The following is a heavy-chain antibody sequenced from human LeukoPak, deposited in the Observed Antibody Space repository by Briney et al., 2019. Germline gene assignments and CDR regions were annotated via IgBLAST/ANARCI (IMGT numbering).Heavy chain of an antibody. CDR1: GGTFSSYA. D-gene: IGHD2-21*02. CDR3: ASSYCGGDCLFWFDP. Sequence: SVKVSCKASGGTFSSYAISWVRQAPGQGLEWMGGIIPIFGTANYAQKFQGRVTITADESTCTAYMELSSLRSEDTAVYYCASSYCGGDCLFWFDPWGQGTLVTVSS. CDR2: IIPIFGTA. V-gene: IGHV1-69*01. J-gene: IGHJ5*02.